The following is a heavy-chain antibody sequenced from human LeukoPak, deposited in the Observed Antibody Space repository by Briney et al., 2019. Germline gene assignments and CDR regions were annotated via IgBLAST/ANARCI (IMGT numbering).Heavy chain of an antibody. D-gene: IGHD3-22*01. CDR1: GYTFTSYG. Sequence: ASVKVSCKASGYTFTSYGISWVRQAPGQGLEWMGWISAYNGNTNYAQKLQGRVTMTTDTSASTAYMELRSLRSDDTAVYYCAREGFRTHSYDSSGSSGYYPDYWGQGTLVTVSS. CDR3: AREGFRTHSYDSSGSSGYYPDY. J-gene: IGHJ4*02. CDR2: ISAYNGNT. V-gene: IGHV1-18*01.